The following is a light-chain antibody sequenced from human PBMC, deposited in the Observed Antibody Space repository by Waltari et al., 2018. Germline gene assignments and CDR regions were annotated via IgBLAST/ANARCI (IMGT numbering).Light chain of an antibody. J-gene: IGLJ2*01. V-gene: IGLV1-47*01. CDR1: LSNIGPNY. CDR2: LTH. CDR3: ATRDEGPTVV. Sequence: QSVLTQPPSASGTPGQSVTISCSGRLSNIGPNYVYWYQQLPGTAPKLLIYLTHQRPSGVPDRFSASKSGTSASLAISGLRFEDEGDYYCATRDEGPTVVFGGGTKVTVL.